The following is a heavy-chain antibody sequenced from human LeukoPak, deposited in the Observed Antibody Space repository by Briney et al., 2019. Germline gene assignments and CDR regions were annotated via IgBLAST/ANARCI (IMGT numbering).Heavy chain of an antibody. V-gene: IGHV3-7*01. D-gene: IGHD3-16*01. CDR1: GFTFNNYW. J-gene: IGHJ6*03. CDR2: IKEDGSEK. Sequence: QPGGSLRLSCAASGFTFNNYWMGWVRQAPGKGLEWVANIKEDGSEKNYVDSVKGRFTISRDNAKNSLYLQMSSLRAADTAVYYCARVMAASVWRSYGSYYYYYYMDVWGKGTTVTVSS. CDR3: ARVMAASVWRSYGSYYYYYYMDV.